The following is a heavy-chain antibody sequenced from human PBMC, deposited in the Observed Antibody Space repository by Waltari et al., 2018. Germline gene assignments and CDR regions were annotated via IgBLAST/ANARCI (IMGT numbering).Heavy chain of an antibody. CDR1: GGSFSGYY. CDR2: INHSGST. CDR3: ARTTYYYDSSPYFQH. J-gene: IGHJ1*01. V-gene: IGHV4-34*01. Sequence: QVQLQQWGAGLLKPSETLSLTCAAYGGSFSGYYWSWIRQPPGKGLAWIGEINHSGSTTYNPSLKSRGPISVDTSKNQFSLKLSSVTAADTAVYYCARTTYYYDSSPYFQHWGQGTLVTVSS. D-gene: IGHD3-22*01.